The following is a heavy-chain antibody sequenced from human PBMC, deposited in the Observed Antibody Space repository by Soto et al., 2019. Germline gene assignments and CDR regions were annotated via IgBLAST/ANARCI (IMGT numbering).Heavy chain of an antibody. CDR2: IKPDGSEK. Sequence: GESLKISCAASGFTFGPYWMTWVRQAPGKGLEWVAKIKPDGSEKYYVDSVKGRFTISRDNTKTSLYLQMNSLRAEDTAVYYCARPYTVAGSSYWCFDLWGRGTLVTVSS. CDR1: GFTFGPYW. D-gene: IGHD3-16*01. V-gene: IGHV3-7*01. J-gene: IGHJ2*01. CDR3: ARPYTVAGSSYWCFDL.